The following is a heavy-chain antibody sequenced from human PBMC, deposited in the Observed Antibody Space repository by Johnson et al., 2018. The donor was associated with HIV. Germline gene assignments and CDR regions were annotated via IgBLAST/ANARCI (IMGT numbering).Heavy chain of an antibody. Sequence: VQLVESGGGLVQPGGSLRLSCAASGFSSRSYDMHWVRQRTGKGLEWVSGIGTAGDTYYPASVKGRFTISRVNAKNSLYLQMKSLRAGDTAVYYCAKGQRLELRGGAFDIWGQGTMVTVSS. D-gene: IGHD1-7*01. CDR3: AKGQRLELRGGAFDI. CDR1: GFSSRSYD. CDR2: IGTAGDT. V-gene: IGHV3-13*01. J-gene: IGHJ3*02.